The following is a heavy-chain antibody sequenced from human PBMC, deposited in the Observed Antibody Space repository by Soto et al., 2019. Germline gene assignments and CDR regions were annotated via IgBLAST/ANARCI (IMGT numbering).Heavy chain of an antibody. D-gene: IGHD3-10*01. CDR1: GGSISSSS. V-gene: IGHV4-59*01. CDR2: IYYSGST. J-gene: IGHJ5*02. Sequence: SETLSLTCTVSGGSISSSSWNWIRQPPGKGLEWIGYIYYSGSTNYNPSLKSRVTISVDTSKNQFSLKLSSVTAADTAVYYCARDPGSGSYYGWFDPWGQGTLVTVSS. CDR3: ARDPGSGSYYGWFDP.